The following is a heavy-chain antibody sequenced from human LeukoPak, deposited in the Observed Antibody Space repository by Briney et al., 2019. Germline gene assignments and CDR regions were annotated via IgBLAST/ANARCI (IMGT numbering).Heavy chain of an antibody. J-gene: IGHJ4*02. Sequence: SETLSLTCAVYGVSLSGYYWSWIRQPPGKGLEWIGEINHSGSTNYNPSLKSRVTISVDTSKNQLSLKLSSMTAADTAAYYCARQWLVSPLFDYWGQGTLVTVSS. CDR2: INHSGST. V-gene: IGHV4-34*01. CDR1: GVSLSGYY. D-gene: IGHD6-19*01. CDR3: ARQWLVSPLFDY.